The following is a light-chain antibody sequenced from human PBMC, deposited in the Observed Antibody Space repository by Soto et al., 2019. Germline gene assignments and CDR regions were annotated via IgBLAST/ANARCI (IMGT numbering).Light chain of an antibody. Sequence: QSALTQPPSASGTPGQRVTISCSGSSSNIGSNSVNWFQQVPGAAPKLLIYRNDERTYGVPDRFSGSKSGTSASLAISGLVVWGGGGFFLGARGERLNGFWGFGGGTKVAGL. V-gene: IGLV1-44*01. CDR1: SSNIGSNS. CDR3: ARGERLNGFWG. CDR2: RND. J-gene: IGLJ3*02.